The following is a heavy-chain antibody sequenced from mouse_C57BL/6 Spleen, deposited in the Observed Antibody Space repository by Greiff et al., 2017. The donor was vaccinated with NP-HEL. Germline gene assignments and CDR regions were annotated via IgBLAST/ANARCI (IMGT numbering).Heavy chain of an antibody. V-gene: IGHV1-76*01. J-gene: IGHJ4*01. CDR3: ARGGDYDGHYYAMDY. CDR2: IYPGSGNT. CDR1: GYTFTDYY. D-gene: IGHD2-4*01. Sequence: VQLQESGAELVRPGASVKLSCKASGYTFTDYYINWVKQRPGQGLEWIARIYPGSGNTYYNEKFKGKATLTADKASSTAYMQLSSLTSEDSAVYFCARGGDYDGHYYAMDYWGQGTSVTVSS.